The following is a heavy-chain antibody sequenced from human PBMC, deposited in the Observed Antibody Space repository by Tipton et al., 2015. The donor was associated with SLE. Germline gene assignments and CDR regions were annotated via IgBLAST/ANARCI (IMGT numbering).Heavy chain of an antibody. J-gene: IGHJ4*02. D-gene: IGHD5-12*01. CDR2: ISGSGRGT. CDR1: GFTFGPYA. V-gene: IGHV3-23*01. Sequence: SLRLSCAASGFTFGPYAMTWVRQAPGKGLECVSSISGSGRGTDYADSVKGRFTISRDNSKNTLYLQINSLRAEDTAEYYCAKERGYGSWYFHYWGQGTLVTVSS. CDR3: AKERGYGSWYFHY.